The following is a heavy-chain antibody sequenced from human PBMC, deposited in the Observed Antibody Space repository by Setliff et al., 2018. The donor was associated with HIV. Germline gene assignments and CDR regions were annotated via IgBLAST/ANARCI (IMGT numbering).Heavy chain of an antibody. CDR1: SGSISSYY. CDR3: ARGPSINTIRARGYYMDV. Sequence: PSETLSLTCTVSSGSISSYYWSWIRQPPGKGLEWIGYIYTSENTNYNPSLKSRLTISVDTSKNQFSLKLSSVTAADTAVYYCARGPSINTIRARGYYMDVWAKGTTVTVSS. D-gene: IGHD3-10*01. J-gene: IGHJ6*03. V-gene: IGHV4-4*08. CDR2: IYTSENT.